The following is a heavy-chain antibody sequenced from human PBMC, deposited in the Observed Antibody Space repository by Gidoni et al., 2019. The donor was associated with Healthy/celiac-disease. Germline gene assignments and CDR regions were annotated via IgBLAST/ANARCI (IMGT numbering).Heavy chain of an antibody. J-gene: IGHJ3*02. D-gene: IGHD3-10*01. CDR2: IKSKTDGGTT. V-gene: IGHV3-15*01. CDR1: GFPFSNAG. CDR3: TTPLLWFGELLYPVDAFDI. Sequence: EVQLVESGGGLVKPGGSLRLSCAASGFPFSNAGIDWVRQAPGKGLEWVGRIKSKTDGGTTDYAAPVKGRFTISRDDSKNTLYLQMNSLKTEDTAVYYCTTPLLWFGELLYPVDAFDIWGQGTMVTVSS.